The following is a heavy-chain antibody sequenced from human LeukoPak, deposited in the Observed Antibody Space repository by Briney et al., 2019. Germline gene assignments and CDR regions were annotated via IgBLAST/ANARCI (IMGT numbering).Heavy chain of an antibody. CDR1: GYSFTSYW. D-gene: IGHD5-24*01. CDR3: ARSSVGMATIGHHYYYYYMDV. CDR2: IYPGDSDT. J-gene: IGHJ6*03. V-gene: IGHV5-51*01. Sequence: HGESLKISCKGSGYSFTSYWIGWVRQMPGKGLEWMGIIYPGDSDTRYSPSFQGQVTISADKSISTAYLQWSSLKASDTAMYYCARSSVGMATIGHHYYYYYMDVWGKGTTVTVSS.